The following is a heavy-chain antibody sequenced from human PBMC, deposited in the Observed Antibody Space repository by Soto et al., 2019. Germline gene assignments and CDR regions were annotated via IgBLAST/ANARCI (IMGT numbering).Heavy chain of an antibody. V-gene: IGHV4-34*01. D-gene: IGHD3-16*02. Sequence: QVQLQQWGAGLLKPSETLSLTCAVYGGSFSGYYWSWIRQPPGKGLEWIGEINHSGSTNYNPALKSLVTISVDTSTNQFALKMSTVTAADSAVYYCAIDRIMITFWGVIAYRPRFDYWVQGTLVTVSS. CDR1: GGSFSGYY. CDR2: INHSGST. CDR3: AIDRIMITFWGVIAYRPRFDY. J-gene: IGHJ4*02.